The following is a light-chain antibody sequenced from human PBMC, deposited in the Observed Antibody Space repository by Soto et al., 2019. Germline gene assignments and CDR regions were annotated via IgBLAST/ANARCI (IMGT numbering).Light chain of an antibody. V-gene: IGLV1-40*01. Sequence: QAVVTQPPSVSGAPGQRVTISCTGSSSNIGARFDVHWYQQLPGSAPKLLIYSNNNRPSGVPDRFSVSRSATSASLAITGLQAADEADYYCQSYDSSLSAYVFGPATKLPVL. CDR2: SNN. J-gene: IGLJ1*01. CDR3: QSYDSSLSAYV. CDR1: SSNIGARFD.